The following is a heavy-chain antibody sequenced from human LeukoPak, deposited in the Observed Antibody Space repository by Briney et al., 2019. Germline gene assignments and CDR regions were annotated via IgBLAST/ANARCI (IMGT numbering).Heavy chain of an antibody. Sequence: GGSLRLSCAASGFTFEDYGMTWVRQGPGKGLEWVSGVNWNGGSTGYADSVKGRFTISRDNAKDSLYLQMNTLRPEDTAVYYCARDSYGDANFDSWGQGTLVTVSS. J-gene: IGHJ4*02. CDR1: GFTFEDYG. D-gene: IGHD4-17*01. CDR3: ARDSYGDANFDS. V-gene: IGHV3-20*04. CDR2: VNWNGGST.